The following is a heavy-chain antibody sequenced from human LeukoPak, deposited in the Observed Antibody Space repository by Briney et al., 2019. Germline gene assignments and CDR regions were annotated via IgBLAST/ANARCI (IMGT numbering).Heavy chain of an antibody. Sequence: PGGSLRLSCTASGFTFSSYWMHWVRQAPGKGLVWVSRINSDGSSTSYADSVKGRFTISRGNAKNTLYLQMNSLRAEDTAVYYCARPYDFWTGLLDFWGQGTLVTVSS. CDR2: INSDGSST. CDR1: GFTFSSYW. V-gene: IGHV3-74*01. D-gene: IGHD3-3*01. CDR3: ARPYDFWTGLLDF. J-gene: IGHJ4*02.